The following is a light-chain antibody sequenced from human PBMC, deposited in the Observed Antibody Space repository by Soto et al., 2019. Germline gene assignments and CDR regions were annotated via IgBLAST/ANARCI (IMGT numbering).Light chain of an antibody. CDR2: DVT. CDR3: TSYTSTSSYVA. J-gene: IGLJ2*01. CDR1: STDVGGHYY. V-gene: IGLV2-14*01. Sequence: QSVLTQPASVSGSPGQSVTISCTGTSTDVGGHYYVSWYQHHPGKAPKLIIYDVTDRPSGVSHRFSASKSGNTAPLTISRLQTEDEAYYYCTSYTSTSSYVAFGGGTKVTVL.